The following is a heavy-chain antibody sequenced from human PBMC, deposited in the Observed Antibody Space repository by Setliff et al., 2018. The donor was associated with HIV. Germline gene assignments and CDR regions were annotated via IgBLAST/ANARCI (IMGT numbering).Heavy chain of an antibody. CDR3: ASSAGPVGATGV. Sequence: SETLSLTCTVSGGSISSGDYYWSWIRQPPGKGLEWIGYIDYSGSTYYNPSLKSRVTISVDTSKNQFSLKLSSVTAADTAVYYCASSAGPVGATGVWGQGIPVTVSS. CDR1: GGSISSGDYY. D-gene: IGHD1-26*01. V-gene: IGHV4-30-4*08. J-gene: IGHJ4*02. CDR2: IDYSGST.